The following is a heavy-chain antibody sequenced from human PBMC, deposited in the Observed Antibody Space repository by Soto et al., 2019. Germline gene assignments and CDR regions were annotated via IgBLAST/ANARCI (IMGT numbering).Heavy chain of an antibody. V-gene: IGHV3-64D*06. Sequence: GGSLRLSCSASGFTFSSYAMHWVRQAPGKGLEYVSAISSNGGSTYYADSVKGRFTISRDNSKNTLYLQMSSLRAEDTAVYYCVKDRYYDSSGYYAWGYFDYWGQGTLVTVSS. CDR3: VKDRYYDSSGYYAWGYFDY. J-gene: IGHJ4*02. CDR2: ISSNGGST. CDR1: GFTFSSYA. D-gene: IGHD3-22*01.